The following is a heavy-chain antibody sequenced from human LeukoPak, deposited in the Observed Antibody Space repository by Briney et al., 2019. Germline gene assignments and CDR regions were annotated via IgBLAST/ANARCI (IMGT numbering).Heavy chain of an antibody. Sequence: RASETLSLTCTVSGYSISSGYYWGWIRQPPGKGLEWIGSIYPSGSTYYNPSLKSRVTISVDTSKNQFSLNLASVTAADTAVYYCSRENVSASWYQGFWGQGTLVTVAS. CDR2: IYPSGST. V-gene: IGHV4-38-2*02. CDR3: SRENVSASWYQGF. D-gene: IGHD6-13*01. J-gene: IGHJ4*02. CDR1: GYSISSGYY.